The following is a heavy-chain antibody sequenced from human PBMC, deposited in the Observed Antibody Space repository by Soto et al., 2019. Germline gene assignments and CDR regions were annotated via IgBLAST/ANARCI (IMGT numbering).Heavy chain of an antibody. D-gene: IGHD5-18*01. V-gene: IGHV3-53*01. CDR3: ERGLPISNDDFDL. CDR2: IYSDGST. CDR1: VFTVINNY. J-gene: IGHJ3*01. Sequence: PVVSLILSCSPSVFTVINNYINLFLQAPGKGLEWVSIIYSDGSTYYADYVKGRFTIYRDNSKNTLYLQMDSLRAEDTAVYFCERGLPISNDDFDLWGKGQMVPVSS.